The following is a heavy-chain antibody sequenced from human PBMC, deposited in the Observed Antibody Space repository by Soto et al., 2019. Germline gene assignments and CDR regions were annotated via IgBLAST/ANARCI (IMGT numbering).Heavy chain of an antibody. CDR2: IYYSGST. J-gene: IGHJ4*02. CDR1: GGSISSYY. V-gene: IGHV4-59*01. D-gene: IGHD3-22*01. CDR3: ASINYYDSSGYGH. Sequence: PSETLSLTCTVSGGSISSYYWSWIRQSPGKGLEWIGYIYYSGSTNYNPSLKSRVTISVDTSKNQFSLKLSSVTAADTAVYYCASINYYDSSGYGHWGQGTLVTVSS.